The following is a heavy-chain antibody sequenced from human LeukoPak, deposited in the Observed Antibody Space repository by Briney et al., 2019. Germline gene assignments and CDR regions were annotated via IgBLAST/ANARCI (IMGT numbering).Heavy chain of an antibody. V-gene: IGHV4-34*01. CDR3: ARMTTGHDY. CDR2: VNHSGYT. J-gene: IGHJ4*02. CDR1: GTSFTSYY. D-gene: IGHD4-17*01. Sequence: SETLSLTCGVSGTSFTSYYWSWIRQTPGKGLEWIREVNHSGYTNMNPSLKSRVTISVDTSKNQFSLMMTSVTAADTAVYFCARMTTGHDYWGQGILVTVSS.